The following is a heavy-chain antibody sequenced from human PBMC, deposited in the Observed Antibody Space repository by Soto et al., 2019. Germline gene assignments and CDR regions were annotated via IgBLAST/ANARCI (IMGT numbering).Heavy chain of an antibody. Sequence: QVQLVQSGAEVRKPGSSVKVSCKASGGTFSRHAISWVRHAPGQGLEWMGGIIPIFGTANHAQKFQGRVTIIADESTSTGYIELSSLRSEDTAMYYCARGWGYDSNDYYYAYWGQGTLVIVSS. D-gene: IGHD3-22*01. V-gene: IGHV1-69*01. CDR3: ARGWGYDSNDYYYAY. CDR1: GGTFSRHA. CDR2: IIPIFGTA. J-gene: IGHJ4*02.